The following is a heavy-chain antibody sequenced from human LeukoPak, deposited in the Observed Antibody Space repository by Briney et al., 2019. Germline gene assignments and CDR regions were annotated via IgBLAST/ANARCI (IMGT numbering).Heavy chain of an antibody. V-gene: IGHV3-15*01. CDR3: ARLLPASLHYFDC. D-gene: IGHD2-21*02. CDR2: IKSKTDGGTT. J-gene: IGHJ4*02. CDR1: GFTFSNAW. Sequence: GGSLRLSCAASGFTFSNAWMSWVRQAPGKGLEWVGRIKSKTDGGTTDYAAPVKGRFTISRDDSKNTLYLQMNSLKTEDTAVYYCARLLPASLHYFDCWGQGTLVTVSS.